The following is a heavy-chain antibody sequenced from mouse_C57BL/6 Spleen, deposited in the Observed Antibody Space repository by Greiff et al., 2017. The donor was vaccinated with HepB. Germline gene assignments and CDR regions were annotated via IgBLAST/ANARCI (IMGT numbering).Heavy chain of an antibody. J-gene: IGHJ2*01. V-gene: IGHV1-19*01. CDR3: ARSKREGGFDY. CDR1: GYTFTDYY. CDR2: INPYNGGT. D-gene: IGHD1-1*02. Sequence: VQLQQSGPVLVKPGASVKMSCKASGYTFTDYYMNWVKQSHGKSLEWIGVINPYNGGTSYNQKFKGKATLTVDKSSSTAYMELNSLTSEDSAVYYCARSKREGGFDYWGQGTTLTVSA.